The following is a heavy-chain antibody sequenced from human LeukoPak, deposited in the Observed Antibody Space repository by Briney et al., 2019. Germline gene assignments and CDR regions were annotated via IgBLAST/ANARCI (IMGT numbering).Heavy chain of an antibody. D-gene: IGHD6-6*01. CDR2: IWYDGSNK. J-gene: IGHJ6*03. CDR1: GFTFSSYG. Sequence: PGRSLRLSYAASGFTFSSYGMHWVRQAPGKGLEWVAVIWYDGSNKYYADSVKGRFTISRDNSKNTLYLQMNSLRAEDTAVYYCAKGVVRHYYYMDVWGKGTTVTVSS. CDR3: AKGVVRHYYYMDV. V-gene: IGHV3-33*06.